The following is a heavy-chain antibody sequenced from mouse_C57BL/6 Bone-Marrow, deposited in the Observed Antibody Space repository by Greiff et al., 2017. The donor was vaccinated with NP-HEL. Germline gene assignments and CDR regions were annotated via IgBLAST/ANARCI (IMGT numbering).Heavy chain of an antibody. V-gene: IGHV1-76*01. D-gene: IGHD2-3*01. CDR2: IYPGSGNT. Sequence: VQLQQSGAELVRPGASVKLSCKASGYTFTDYYINWVKQRPGQGLEWIARIYPGSGNTYYNEKFKGKATLTAEKSSSTAYMQLSSLTSEDSAVYFCARWTYDGYYYVGAWFAYWGQGTLVTVSA. CDR3: ARWTYDGYYYVGAWFAY. J-gene: IGHJ3*01. CDR1: GYTFTDYY.